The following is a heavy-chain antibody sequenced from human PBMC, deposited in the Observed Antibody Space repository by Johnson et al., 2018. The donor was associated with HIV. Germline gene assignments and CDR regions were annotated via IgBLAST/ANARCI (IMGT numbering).Heavy chain of an antibody. V-gene: IGHV3-7*03. CDR2: IRYAGSEK. J-gene: IGHJ3*02. CDR3: ARGRDSSGDGGAFDI. CDR1: SFTFSNYW. D-gene: IGHD1-26*01. Sequence: VQLVESGGGFVQPGGSLRLSCAASSFTFSNYWMNWVRQAPGKGLEWVAFIRYAGSEKYTVDYVTGRFTSSRDNAKNSLSLQMTSLRVEDTAVYYCARGRDSSGDGGAFDIWGQGTMVTVSS.